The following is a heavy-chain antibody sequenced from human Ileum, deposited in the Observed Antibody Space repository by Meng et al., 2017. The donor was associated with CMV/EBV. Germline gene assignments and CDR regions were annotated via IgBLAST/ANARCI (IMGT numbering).Heavy chain of an antibody. D-gene: IGHD3-3*01. Sequence: VQLQQVGAGQLKPSGTLSLVCAVHNSAFSDYYWTWIRQYAGKGLEWIREINNGRSTNYTPSLKCRVTISIDTYRNQFSLKLTSMNDADTAVYYCARASPQRRFLSYWGQGTLVTVSS. CDR1: NSAFSDYY. CDR3: ARASPQRRFLSY. CDR2: INNGRST. J-gene: IGHJ4*02. V-gene: IGHV4-34*01.